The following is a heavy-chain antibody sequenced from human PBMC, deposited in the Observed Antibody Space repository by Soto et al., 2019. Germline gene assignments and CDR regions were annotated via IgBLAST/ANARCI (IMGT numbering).Heavy chain of an antibody. J-gene: IGHJ6*02. D-gene: IGHD6-19*01. CDR1: GFTVSSNY. CDR2: IYIGGST. V-gene: IGHV3-66*01. Sequence: GGSLRLSCAASGFTVSSNYMSWVRQAPGKGLEWVSVIYIGGSTYYADSVKGRITITRDNSKNKLYLQMNSLRAEDTAVYYCARELAVADEYYYYGWDVWGQGTTVTVSS. CDR3: ARELAVADEYYYYGWDV.